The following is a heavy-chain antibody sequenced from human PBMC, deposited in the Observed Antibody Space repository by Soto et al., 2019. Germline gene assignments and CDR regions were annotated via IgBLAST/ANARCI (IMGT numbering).Heavy chain of an antibody. J-gene: IGHJ6*02. CDR2: IYPGDSDT. Sequence: XESLKLSCKFSGYSFTSYWIGLVRQMPGKGLEWMGIIYPGDSDTRYSPSFQGQVTISADKSISTAYLQWSSLKASDTAMYYCARVQGSYYYDSSGYSQWNYYYGMDVWGQGTTVTVSS. CDR3: ARVQGSYYYDSSGYSQWNYYYGMDV. V-gene: IGHV5-51*01. D-gene: IGHD3-22*01. CDR1: GYSFTSYW.